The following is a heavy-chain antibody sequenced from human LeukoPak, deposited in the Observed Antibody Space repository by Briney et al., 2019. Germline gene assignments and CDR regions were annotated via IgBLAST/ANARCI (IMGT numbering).Heavy chain of an antibody. Sequence: GESLKISCKGSGYTFTTYWIGWVRQMPGKGLEWMGSIYPDDSDTRYSSSFQGQVTISADKSITTAYLRWSSLMASDTAMYYCARDDGVNFDYWGPGTLVTVSS. J-gene: IGHJ4*02. CDR1: GYTFTTYW. V-gene: IGHV5-51*01. D-gene: IGHD1-1*01. CDR3: ARDDGVNFDY. CDR2: IYPDDSDT.